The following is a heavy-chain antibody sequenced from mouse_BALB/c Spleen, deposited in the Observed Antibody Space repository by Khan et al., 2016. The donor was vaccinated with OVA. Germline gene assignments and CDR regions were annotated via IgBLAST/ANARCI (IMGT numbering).Heavy chain of an antibody. CDR1: GFVFSSYW. CDR3: ESGELHRAMDY. Sequence: EVKLLESGGGLVQPGGSLKLSCAASGFVFSSYWMSWVRQAPGQGLEWIGVINPDSSTIHYTPSLKDKFIISRDNANNTLYLQMSRVRSEDSALYSCESGELHRAMDYWGQGTSVTVSS. D-gene: IGHD1-1*01. V-gene: IGHV4-1*02. CDR2: INPDSSTI. J-gene: IGHJ4*01.